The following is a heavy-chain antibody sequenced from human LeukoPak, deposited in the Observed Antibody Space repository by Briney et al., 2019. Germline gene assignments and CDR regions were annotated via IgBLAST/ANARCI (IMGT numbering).Heavy chain of an antibody. CDR1: GFNFITAA. CDR2: IWYDGSNK. V-gene: IGHV3-33*08. D-gene: IGHD2-15*01. CDR3: ARGAYCSGSCPGAFDI. Sequence: GGSLRLSCAASGFNFITAAMTWVRQAPGKGLEWVSIIWYDGSNKFYADSVKGRFTISRDNSKNTLYLQMNSLRAEDTAVYYCARGAYCSGSCPGAFDIWGQGTMVTVSS. J-gene: IGHJ3*02.